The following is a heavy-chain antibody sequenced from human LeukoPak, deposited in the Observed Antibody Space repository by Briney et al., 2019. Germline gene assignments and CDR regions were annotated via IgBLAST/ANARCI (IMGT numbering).Heavy chain of an antibody. CDR1: GFTFSSYW. J-gene: IGHJ4*02. D-gene: IGHD6-13*01. V-gene: IGHV3-74*01. CDR2: INSDGSST. Sequence: PGGPLRLSCAASGFTFSSYWMHWVRQAPGKGLVWVSRINSDGSSTSYADSVKGRFTISRDNAKNTLYLQMNSLRAEDTAVYYCATWWEGIAAQEFIFRGQGTLVTVSS. CDR3: ATWWEGIAAQEFIF.